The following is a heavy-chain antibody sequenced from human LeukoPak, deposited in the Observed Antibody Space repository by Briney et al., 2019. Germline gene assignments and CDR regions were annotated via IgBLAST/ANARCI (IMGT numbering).Heavy chain of an antibody. CDR2: IYYSGST. D-gene: IGHD2-15*01. CDR3: AREVHTPLYTAFDI. Sequence: PSETLSLTCTVSGGSVSSGSYDWSWLRQPPGKGLEWIGYIYYSGSTNYYPSLKSRVTISVDPSKNQFSLKLRSVTAADTAVYYCAREVHTPLYTAFDIGAKGQWSPSRQ. CDR1: GGSVSSGSYD. J-gene: IGHJ3*02. V-gene: IGHV4-61*01.